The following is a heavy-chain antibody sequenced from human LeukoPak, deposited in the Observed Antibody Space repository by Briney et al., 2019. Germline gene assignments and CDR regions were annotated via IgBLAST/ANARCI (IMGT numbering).Heavy chain of an antibody. CDR1: GGSISNGGYS. Sequence: SETLSLTCAVSGGSISNGGYSWSWIRQPPGKGLEWIGYIYHSGSTYYNPSLKSRVTISVDRSKNQFSLKLSSVTAADTAVYYCARGAYSNGGYYYYGMDVWGQGTTVTVSS. CDR2: IYHSGST. J-gene: IGHJ6*02. CDR3: ARGAYSNGGYYYYGMDV. V-gene: IGHV4-30-2*01. D-gene: IGHD4-11*01.